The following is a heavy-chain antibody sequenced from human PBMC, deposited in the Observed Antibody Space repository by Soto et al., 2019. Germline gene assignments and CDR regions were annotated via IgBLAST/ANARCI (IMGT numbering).Heavy chain of an antibody. CDR3: ARDRDCSSTSCYLLRTPHYGMDV. CDR1: GGSISSGGYY. V-gene: IGHV4-31*03. CDR2: IYYSGST. J-gene: IGHJ6*02. D-gene: IGHD2-2*01. Sequence: SETLSLTCTVSGGSISSGGYYWSWIRQHPGKGLEWIGYIYYSGSTYYNPSLKSRVTISVDTSKNQFSLKLSSVTAADTAVYYCARDRDCSSTSCYLLRTPHYGMDVWGQGTTVTVSS.